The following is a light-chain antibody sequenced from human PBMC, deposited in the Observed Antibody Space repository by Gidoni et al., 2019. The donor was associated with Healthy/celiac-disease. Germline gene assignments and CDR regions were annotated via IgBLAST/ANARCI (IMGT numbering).Light chain of an antibody. CDR1: SSDVGGYNY. V-gene: IGLV2-14*01. CDR3: SSYTSSSTLYV. J-gene: IGLJ1*01. Sequence: QSALTQPASVSWSPGQSITISCTGTSSDVGGYNYVSWYQQHPGKAPKLMIYEVSNRPSGVPDRFSGSKSGNTASLTISGLQAEDEADYYCSSYTSSSTLYVFGTGTKVTVL. CDR2: EVS.